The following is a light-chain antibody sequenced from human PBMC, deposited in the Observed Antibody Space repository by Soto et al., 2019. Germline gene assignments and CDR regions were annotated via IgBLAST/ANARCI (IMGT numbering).Light chain of an antibody. J-gene: IGKJ2*01. CDR1: QSVLYSSNNKNY. CDR3: QQYESTPPT. V-gene: IGKV4-1*01. CDR2: WSS. Sequence: IVMTQSPDSLAVSLGERATINCKSSQSVLYSSNNKNYLAWYQQRPGQPPKLLIYWSSTRESGVPDRFSGSGSGTDFPLTLTSLQAEDVAVYYFQQYESTPPTFGQGTKLEMK.